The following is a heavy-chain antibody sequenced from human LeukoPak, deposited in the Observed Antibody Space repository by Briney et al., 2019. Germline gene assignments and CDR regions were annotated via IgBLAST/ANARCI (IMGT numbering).Heavy chain of an antibody. CDR2: INHSGST. Sequence: SETLSLTCAVYGGSFSGYYWSWIRQPPGKGLEWIGEINHSGSTNYNPSLKSRVTISVDTSKNQFSLKLSSVTAADTAVYYCARGSRQWGPLLTEFDYWGQGTLVTVSS. J-gene: IGHJ4*02. D-gene: IGHD2-15*01. CDR3: ARGSRQWGPLLTEFDY. CDR1: GGSFSGYY. V-gene: IGHV4-34*01.